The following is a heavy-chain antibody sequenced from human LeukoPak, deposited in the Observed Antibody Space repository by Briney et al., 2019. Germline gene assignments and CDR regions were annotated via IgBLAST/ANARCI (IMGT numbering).Heavy chain of an antibody. CDR2: ISAYNGNT. J-gene: IGHJ4*02. D-gene: IGHD3-3*02. CDR1: GYTFTINY. CDR3: ARVHSTIALDC. V-gene: IGHV1-18*04. Sequence: ASVKVSCKASGYTFTINYIHWVRQAPGQGLEWMGWISAYNGNTNYAQKLQGRVTMTTDTSTSTAYKELRSLRSDDTAVYYCARVHSTIALDCWGQGTLVTVSS.